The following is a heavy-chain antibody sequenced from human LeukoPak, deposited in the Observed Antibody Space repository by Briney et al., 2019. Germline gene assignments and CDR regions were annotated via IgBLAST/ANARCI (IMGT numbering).Heavy chain of an antibody. CDR3: ARGLSITGTRTFLDY. J-gene: IGHJ4*02. CDR1: GFTFSTYG. Sequence: GSLRLSCAASGFTFSTYGTHWVRQAPGKGLEWVAFIRYDGSNKYYADSVKGRFTISRDNAKNSLYLQMNSLRAEDTAVYYCARGLSITGTRTFLDYWGQGTLVTVSS. D-gene: IGHD1-20*01. V-gene: IGHV3-30*02. CDR2: IRYDGSNK.